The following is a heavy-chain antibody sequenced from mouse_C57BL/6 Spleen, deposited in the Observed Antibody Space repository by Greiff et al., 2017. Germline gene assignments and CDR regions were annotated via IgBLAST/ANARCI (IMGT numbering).Heavy chain of an antibody. V-gene: IGHV1-69*01. D-gene: IGHD1-1*01. J-gene: IGHJ4*01. CDR1: GYTFTSYW. CDR3: ARGRPYGSSYAMDY. CDR2: IDPSDSYT. Sequence: QVQLKQPGAELVMPGASVTLSCKASGYTFTSYWMHWVKQRPGQGLEWIGEIDPSDSYTNYNQKFKGKFTLTVDKSSSTAYMQLSSLTSEDSAVYYCARGRPYGSSYAMDYWGQGTSVTVSS.